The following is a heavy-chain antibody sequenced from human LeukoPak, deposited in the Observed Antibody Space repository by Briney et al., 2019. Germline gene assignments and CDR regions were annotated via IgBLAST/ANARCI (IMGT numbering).Heavy chain of an antibody. Sequence: SETLSLTCTVSGGSINSYYWSWLRQPPGKGLEWIGYIYYSGSTNYNPSLKSRVTISVDPSKNQFSLRLSSVTAADTAVYYCARDQNFAMDVWGKGTTVTVSS. CDR3: ARDQNFAMDV. CDR2: IYYSGST. CDR1: GGSINSYY. V-gene: IGHV4-59*01. J-gene: IGHJ6*03.